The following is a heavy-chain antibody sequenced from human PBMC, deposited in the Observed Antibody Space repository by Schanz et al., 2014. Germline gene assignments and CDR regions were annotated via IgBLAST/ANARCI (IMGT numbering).Heavy chain of an antibody. CDR1: GYTFTSYY. D-gene: IGHD3-3*01. CDR2: INPSGGST. Sequence: QVQLVQSGAEVKKPGASVKVSCKASGYTFTSYYMHWVRQAPGQGLEWMGIINPSGGSTSYAKKFQGRFTMTRDTSTTTVYMELSSLRSDDTAMYYCVTEKRMESGTWAKAFDIWGQGTWVTVSS. CDR3: VTEKRMESGTWAKAFDI. V-gene: IGHV1-46*01. J-gene: IGHJ3*02.